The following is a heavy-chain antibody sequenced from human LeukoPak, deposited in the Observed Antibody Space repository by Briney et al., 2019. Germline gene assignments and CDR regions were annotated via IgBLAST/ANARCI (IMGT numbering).Heavy chain of an antibody. CDR1: GGSISSYY. CDR2: IYTSGST. J-gene: IGHJ4*02. D-gene: IGHD1-26*01. CDR3: AREGSYRPLDY. V-gene: IGHV4-4*07. Sequence: SETLSITCTVSGGSISSYYWSWIRQPAGKGLEWIGRIYTSGSTNYHPSLMSRVTMSVDTSKNQFSLNLSSVTAADTAVYYCAREGSYRPLDYWGQGTLVTVSS.